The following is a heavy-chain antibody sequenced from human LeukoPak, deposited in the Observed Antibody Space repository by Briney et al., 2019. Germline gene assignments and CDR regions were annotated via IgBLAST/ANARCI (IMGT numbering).Heavy chain of an antibody. J-gene: IGHJ4*02. CDR1: GFTFSSYA. CDR2: ISYDGGNK. V-gene: IGHV3-30-3*01. D-gene: IGHD1-26*01. CDR3: ARHQYSGSYYHY. Sequence: GGSLRLSCAASGFTFSSYAMHWVRQAPGKGLEWVAVISYDGGNKYYTDSVQGRFTISRDNSKNTLYLQMNSLRAEDTAVYYCARHQYSGSYYHYWGQGTLVTVSS.